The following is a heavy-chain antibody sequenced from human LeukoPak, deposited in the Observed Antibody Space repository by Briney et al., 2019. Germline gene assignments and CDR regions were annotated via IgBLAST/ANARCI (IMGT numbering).Heavy chain of an antibody. D-gene: IGHD6-19*01. Sequence: GSLRLSCAASGFTFSSYAMHWVRQAPGKGLEWVAVTSYDGSNKYYADSVKGRFTISRDNSKNTLYLQMNSLRAEDTAVYYCARDRSIAVAGLDYWGQGTLVTVSS. J-gene: IGHJ4*02. CDR3: ARDRSIAVAGLDY. CDR1: GFTFSSYA. CDR2: TSYDGSNK. V-gene: IGHV3-30*04.